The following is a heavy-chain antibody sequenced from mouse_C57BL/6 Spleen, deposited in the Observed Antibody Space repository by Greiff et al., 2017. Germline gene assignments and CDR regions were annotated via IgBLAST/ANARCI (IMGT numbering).Heavy chain of an antibody. J-gene: IGHJ1*03. D-gene: IGHD1-1*01. Sequence: EVNLVESEGGLVQPGSSMKLSCTASGFTFSDYYMAWVRQVPEKGLEWVANINYDGSSTYYLDSLKSRFIISRDNAKNILYLQMSSLKSEDTATYYCARGNYYYGSSYGYFDVWGTGTTVTVSS. CDR1: GFTFSDYY. CDR3: ARGNYYYGSSYGYFDV. V-gene: IGHV5-16*01. CDR2: INYDGSST.